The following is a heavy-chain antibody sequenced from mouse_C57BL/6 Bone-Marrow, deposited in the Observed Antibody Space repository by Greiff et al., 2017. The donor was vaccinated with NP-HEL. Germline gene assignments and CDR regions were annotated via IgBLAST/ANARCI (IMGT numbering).Heavy chain of an antibody. CDR1: GFTFSDYG. CDR3: ARRYRGLYYYAMDD. Sequence: EVQVVESGGGLVKPGGSLKLSCAASGFTFSDYGMHWVRQAPEKGLEWVAYISSGSSTIYYADTVKGRFTISRDNSKHTLFLQMTSRRSEDTAMYYCARRYRGLYYYAMDDWGQGTSVTGSS. CDR2: ISSGSSTI. V-gene: IGHV5-17*01. D-gene: IGHD2-12*01. J-gene: IGHJ4*01.